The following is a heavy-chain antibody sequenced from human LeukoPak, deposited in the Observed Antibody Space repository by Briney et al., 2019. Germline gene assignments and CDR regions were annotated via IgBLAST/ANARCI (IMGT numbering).Heavy chain of an antibody. CDR2: IFWNSGTI. J-gene: IGHJ4*02. Sequence: PGRSRRLSCAASGFTFDDYAMHWVRQAPGKGLEWVSGIFWNSGTIVYADSVKGRFTISRDNAKNSLYLQMYSLRTEDTAFYYCAKVVSGRFDYWGQGTLVTVSS. CDR1: GFTFDDYA. D-gene: IGHD6-19*01. CDR3: AKVVSGRFDY. V-gene: IGHV3-9*01.